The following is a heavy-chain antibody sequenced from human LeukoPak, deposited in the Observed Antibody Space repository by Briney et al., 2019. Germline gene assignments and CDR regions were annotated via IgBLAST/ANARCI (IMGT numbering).Heavy chain of an antibody. CDR3: AKGRTLVGGSTRSYDY. V-gene: IGHV3-30-3*01. CDR1: GFTFTDHS. D-gene: IGHD1-26*01. Sequence: GGSLRLSCVASGFTFTDHSMHWVRQPPGKGLEWVAVVSPHVNTIFYADSVKGRFTISRDNYKNTLYLQMNSLRVEDTAVYYCAKGRTLVGGSTRSYDYWGQGTLVTVSS. CDR2: VSPHVNTI. J-gene: IGHJ4*02.